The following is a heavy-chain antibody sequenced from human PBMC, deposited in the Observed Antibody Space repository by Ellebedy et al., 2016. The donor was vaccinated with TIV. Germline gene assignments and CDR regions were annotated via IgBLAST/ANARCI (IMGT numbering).Heavy chain of an antibody. CDR3: ARDRGMAGTSYWFDP. V-gene: IGHV3-13*01. D-gene: IGHD6-19*01. J-gene: IGHJ5*02. CDR2: IGTAGDT. Sequence: GESLKISCAASGFTFSSYDMHWVRQATGKGLEWVSAIGTAGDTYYPGSVKGRFTISRENAKNSLYLQMNSLRAEDTAVYYCARDRGMAGTSYWFDPWGQGTLVTVSS. CDR1: GFTFSSYD.